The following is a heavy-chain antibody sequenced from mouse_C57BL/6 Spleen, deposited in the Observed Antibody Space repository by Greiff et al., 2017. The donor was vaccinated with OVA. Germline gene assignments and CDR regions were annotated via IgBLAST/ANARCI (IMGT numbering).Heavy chain of an antibody. J-gene: IGHJ4*01. V-gene: IGHV5-16*01. CDR2: INYDGSST. CDR3: ARDLDDAMDY. Sequence: EVQVVESEGGLVQPGSSMKLSCTASGFTFSDYYMAWVRQVPEKGLEWVANINYDGSSTYYLDSLKSRFIISRDNAKNILYLQMSSLKSEDTATYYCARDLDDAMDYWGQGTSVTVSS. CDR1: GFTFSDYY.